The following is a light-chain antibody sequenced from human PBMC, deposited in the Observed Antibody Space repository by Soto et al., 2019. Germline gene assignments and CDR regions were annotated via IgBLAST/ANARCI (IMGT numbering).Light chain of an antibody. V-gene: IGKV4-1*01. CDR2: WAS. CDR1: QSVLYSSNNKNY. CDR3: QQYYNTLPT. Sequence: DIVMTQSPDSLAVSLGERTTINCKSSQSVLYSSNNKNYLAWYQQKSGQPPKLLIYWASTRESGVPDRFSGSGSGTDFTLTISSLQAEDVAVYYCQQYYNTLPTFGQGTKVEIK. J-gene: IGKJ1*01.